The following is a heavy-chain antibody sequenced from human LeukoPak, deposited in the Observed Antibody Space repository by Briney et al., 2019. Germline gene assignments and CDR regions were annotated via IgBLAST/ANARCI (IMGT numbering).Heavy chain of an antibody. Sequence: ASVKVSCKASGYTFTSYYMHWVRQAPGQGLEWMGIINPSGGSTSYAQKFQGRVTMTRDTSTSTVYMELSSLRSEDTAVYYCARGGGGYLLGLSAGQLWGIDYWGQGTLVTVSS. D-gene: IGHD3-16*01. CDR2: INPSGGST. CDR1: GYTFTSYY. J-gene: IGHJ4*02. CDR3: ARGGGGYLLGLSAGQLWGIDY. V-gene: IGHV1-46*01.